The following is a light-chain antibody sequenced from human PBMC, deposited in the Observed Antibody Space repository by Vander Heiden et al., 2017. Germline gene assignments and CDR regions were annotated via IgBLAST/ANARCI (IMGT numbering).Light chain of an antibody. Sequence: QSALTQPASVSGSPGQSITLSCTGTSSDVGGYNYVSWYQQNPGKAPTPTLYVGSNRPVRGSNRFSGSKSGNPASLTIAGRQAEDGAYYYCSSYTSSRTPYVFGTGTKVTVL. CDR3: SSYTSSRTPYV. CDR1: SSDVGGYNY. J-gene: IGLJ1*01. V-gene: IGLV2-14*01. CDR2: VGS.